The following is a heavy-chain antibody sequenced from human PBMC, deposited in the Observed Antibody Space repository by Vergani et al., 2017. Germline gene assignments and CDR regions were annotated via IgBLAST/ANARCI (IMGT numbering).Heavy chain of an antibody. CDR2: ISYDGSNK. V-gene: IGHV3-30*18. D-gene: IGHD4-17*01. CDR3: AKDPHDYGDY. Sequence: QVQLVESGGGVVQPGRSLRLSCAASGFTFSSYGMHWVRPAPGKGLEWVAVISYDGSNKYYADSVKGRFTISRDNSKNTLYLQMNSLRAEDTAVYYCAKDPHDYGDYWGQGTLVTVSS. J-gene: IGHJ4*02. CDR1: GFTFSSYG.